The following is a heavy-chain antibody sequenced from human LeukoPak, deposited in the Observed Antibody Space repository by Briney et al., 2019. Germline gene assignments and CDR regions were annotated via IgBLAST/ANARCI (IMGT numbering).Heavy chain of an antibody. J-gene: IGHJ6*02. CDR1: GFTFSRYS. CDR2: ISSSSSYI. V-gene: IGHV3-21*01. CDR3: ARSMAQGDYYYYGMDV. Sequence: GGSLRLSCAASGFTFSRYSMSWVRQAPGKGLEWVSSISSSSSYIYYADSVKGRFTISRDNAKNSLYLQMNSLRAEDTAVYYCARSMAQGDYYYYGMDVWGQGTTVTVSS. D-gene: IGHD2/OR15-2a*01.